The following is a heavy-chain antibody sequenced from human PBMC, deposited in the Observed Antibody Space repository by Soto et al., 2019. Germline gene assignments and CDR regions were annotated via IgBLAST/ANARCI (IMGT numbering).Heavy chain of an antibody. Sequence: QVHLVQSGAEVKGPGASLKVSCKASGYTFTNYGIHWVRQAPGQGLEWMGWISGYNGNTNYAQHLQGRVTMTRDTSTNTAYMGLRSLRSDDTAVYYCAKERDGSSWSSAEYLQHWGQGTLVTVSS. J-gene: IGHJ1*01. CDR3: AKERDGSSWSSAEYLQH. D-gene: IGHD6-13*01. CDR1: GYTFTNYG. V-gene: IGHV1-18*01. CDR2: ISGYNGNT.